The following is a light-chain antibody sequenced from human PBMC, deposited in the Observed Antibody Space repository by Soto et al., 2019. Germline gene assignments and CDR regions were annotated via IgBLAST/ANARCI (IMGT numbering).Light chain of an antibody. CDR1: SSDVGGYNY. CDR2: DVS. CDR3: SSYTSSSTLL. Sequence: QSALTQPASVSGSPGQSITISCTGTSSDVGGYNYVSWYQQHPGKPPKLMIYDVSNRPSGVSNRFSGSKSGNTASLTISGLQAEDEAYYYCSSYTSSSTLLFGTGTKLTVL. J-gene: IGLJ2*01. V-gene: IGLV2-14*01.